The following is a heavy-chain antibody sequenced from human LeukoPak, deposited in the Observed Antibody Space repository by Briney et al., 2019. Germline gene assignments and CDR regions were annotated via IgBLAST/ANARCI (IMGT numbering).Heavy chain of an antibody. CDR1: GGSISSYY. Sequence: PSETLSLTCTVSGGSISSYYWSWIRQPPGKGLEWIGYIYYSGSTNYNPSLKSRVTISVDTSKNQFSLKLSSVTAADTAVYYCARLRLLRYFDWLLAFDIWGQGTMVTVSS. CDR2: IYYSGST. D-gene: IGHD3-9*01. CDR3: ARLRLLRYFDWLLAFDI. J-gene: IGHJ3*02. V-gene: IGHV4-59*12.